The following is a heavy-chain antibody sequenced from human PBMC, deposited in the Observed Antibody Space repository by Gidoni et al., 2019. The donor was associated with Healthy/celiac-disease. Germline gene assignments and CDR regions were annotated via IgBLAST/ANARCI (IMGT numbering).Heavy chain of an antibody. CDR1: GGSISSSSYY. CDR2: IYYSGST. CDR3: ARGLVGATRSFDY. V-gene: IGHV4-39*01. D-gene: IGHD1-26*01. J-gene: IGHJ4*02. Sequence: QLQLQESGPGLVKPSETLSLTCTVSGGSISSSSYYWGWLRQPPGKGLEWIGSIYYSGSTYSNPSLKSRVTISVDTSKNQFSLKLSSVTAADTAVYYCARGLVGATRSFDYWGQGTLVTVSS.